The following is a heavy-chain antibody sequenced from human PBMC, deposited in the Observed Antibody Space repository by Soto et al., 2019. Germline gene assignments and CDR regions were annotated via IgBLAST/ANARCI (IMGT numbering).Heavy chain of an antibody. CDR2: IYHSGST. V-gene: IGHV4-38-2*01. J-gene: IGHJ6*02. D-gene: IGHD2-2*01. CDR3: EGSIVPAAPYYGMDV. CDR1: GYSISSGYY. Sequence: ESLSLTGSVSGYSISSGYYWCWIRQPPGKGLEWIGSIYHSGSTYYNPSLRSRVTISVDTSKNQFSLKLSSVTAADTAVYYCEGSIVPAAPYYGMDVWGQGTTVTVYS.